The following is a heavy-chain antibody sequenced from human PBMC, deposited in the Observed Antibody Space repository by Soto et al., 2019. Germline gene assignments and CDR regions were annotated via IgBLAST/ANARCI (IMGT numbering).Heavy chain of an antibody. D-gene: IGHD3-22*01. CDR1: GYTFTSYG. Sequence: QVQLVQSGAEVKKPGASVKVSCKASGYTFTSYGISWVRQAPGQGLEWMGWISAYNGNTNYAQKLQGRVTMTTDTSTSTAYMELRSLRSDDTAVYYCARDSTYYYDSSGYYPNFDYWGQGTLVTVSS. CDR2: ISAYNGNT. V-gene: IGHV1-18*01. J-gene: IGHJ4*02. CDR3: ARDSTYYYDSSGYYPNFDY.